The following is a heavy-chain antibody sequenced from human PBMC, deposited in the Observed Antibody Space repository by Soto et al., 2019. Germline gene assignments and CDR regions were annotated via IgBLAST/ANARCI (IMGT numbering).Heavy chain of an antibody. CDR2: IIPIFGTA. J-gene: IGHJ3*02. CDR3: ASRLRSTYYYDSGEHETHGGAFDI. D-gene: IGHD3-22*01. Sequence: PVKVSCKASGGTFSSYAISWVRQAPGQGLEWMGGIIPIFGTANYAQKFQGRVTITADESTSTAYMELSSLRSEDTAVYYCASRLRSTYYYDSGEHETHGGAFDIWGQGTMVTVSS. V-gene: IGHV1-69*13. CDR1: GGTFSSYA.